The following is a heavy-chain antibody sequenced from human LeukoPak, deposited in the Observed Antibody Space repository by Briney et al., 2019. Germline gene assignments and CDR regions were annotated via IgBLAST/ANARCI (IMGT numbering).Heavy chain of an antibody. CDR1: GFTFSSYS. D-gene: IGHD3-3*01. J-gene: IGHJ6*03. V-gene: IGHV3-21*01. CDR3: ARDALWSGYYYYYYYYYKDV. Sequence: GGSLRLSCAASGFTFSSYSMNWVRQAPGKGLEWVSSISSSSSYIYYADSVKGQFTNSRDNAKNSLYLQMNSLRAEETAVYYCARDALWSGYYYYYYYYYKDVWGKGTTVTVSS. CDR2: ISSSSSYI.